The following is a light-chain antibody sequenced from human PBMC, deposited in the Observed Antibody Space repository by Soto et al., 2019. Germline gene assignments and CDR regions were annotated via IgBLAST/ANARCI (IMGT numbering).Light chain of an antibody. J-gene: IGLJ1*01. CDR3: AAWDDSLSGPV. V-gene: IGLV2-8*01. Sequence: QSALTQPPSASGSPGQSVTISCTGTSSDVGGYNYVSWYQQHPDKAPKLLIYSNTQRPSGVPDRFSGSKSGTSASLAISGLQSEDEADYYCAAWDDSLSGPVFGTGTKLTVL. CDR2: SNT. CDR1: SSDVGGYNY.